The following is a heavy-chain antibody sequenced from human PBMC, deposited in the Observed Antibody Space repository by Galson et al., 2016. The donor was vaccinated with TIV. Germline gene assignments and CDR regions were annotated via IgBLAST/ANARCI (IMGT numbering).Heavy chain of an antibody. CDR3: ARDDGSTSGSNF. V-gene: IGHV1-2*02. Sequence: SVKVSCKASGYTFTDYYVHWVRQAPGRGLEWMGWINPNSGGTIYAQKFQGRVTMTRGTSISTAFMEVKKLRYDDTALYFCARDDGSTSGSNFWGQGTLVTVSS. J-gene: IGHJ4*02. D-gene: IGHD3-22*01. CDR2: INPNSGGT. CDR1: GYTFTDYY.